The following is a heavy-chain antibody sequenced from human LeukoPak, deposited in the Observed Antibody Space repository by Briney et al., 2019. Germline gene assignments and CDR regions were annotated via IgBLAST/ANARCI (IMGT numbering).Heavy chain of an antibody. CDR3: ARDKNRDGYFDY. V-gene: IGHV4-31*03. J-gene: IGHJ4*02. CDR2: IYYSGST. Sequence: SETLSLTCTVSGGSISSGGYYWSWIRQHPGKGLEWIGYIYYSGSTYYNPSLKSRVTISVDTSKNQFSLKLSSVTAADTAVYYCARDKNRDGYFDYWGQGTLVTASS. D-gene: IGHD1-14*01. CDR1: GGSISSGGYY.